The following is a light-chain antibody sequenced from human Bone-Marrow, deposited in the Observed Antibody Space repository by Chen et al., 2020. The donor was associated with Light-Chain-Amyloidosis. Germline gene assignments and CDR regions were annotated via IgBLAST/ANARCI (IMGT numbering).Light chain of an antibody. V-gene: IGLV3-21*02. CDR1: NIGSTS. CDR2: DDS. Sequence: SYVLTQPSSVSVAPGQTATIACGGNNIGSTSVHWYQQPPGQAPLLVVYDDSDRPSGIPERLSGSNSGNTATLTISRVEAGDEADYYCQVWDRSNDRPVFGGGTKLTVL. CDR3: QVWDRSNDRPV. J-gene: IGLJ3*02.